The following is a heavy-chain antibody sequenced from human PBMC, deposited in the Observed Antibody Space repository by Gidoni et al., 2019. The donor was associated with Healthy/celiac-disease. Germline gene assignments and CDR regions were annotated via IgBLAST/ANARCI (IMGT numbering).Heavy chain of an antibody. CDR3: AKDRWRATVVTPSFFQH. CDR1: GFTFRSYA. CDR2: ISGSGGST. J-gene: IGHJ1*01. Sequence: EVQLLESGGGLVQPGGSLRLSCAASGFTFRSYAMSWVRQAPGKGLEWVSAISGSGGSTYYADSVKGRFTISRDNSKNTLYLQMNSLRAEDTAVYYCAKDRWRATVVTPSFFQHWGQGTLVTVSS. D-gene: IGHD2-21*02. V-gene: IGHV3-23*01.